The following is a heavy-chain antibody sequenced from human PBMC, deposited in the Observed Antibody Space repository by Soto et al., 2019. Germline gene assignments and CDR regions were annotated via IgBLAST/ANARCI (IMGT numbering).Heavy chain of an antibody. D-gene: IGHD5-18*01. CDR3: ARGSPLYLTPRGYSYGLGAFDI. CDR2: IYYSGST. J-gene: IGHJ3*02. V-gene: IGHV4-31*03. CDR1: GGSISSGGYY. Sequence: SETLSLTCTVSGGSISSGGYYWSWIRQHPGKGLEWIGYIYYSGSTYYNPSLKSRVTISVDTSKNQFSLKLSSVTAADTAVYYCARGSPLYLTPRGYSYGLGAFDIWGQGTMVTV.